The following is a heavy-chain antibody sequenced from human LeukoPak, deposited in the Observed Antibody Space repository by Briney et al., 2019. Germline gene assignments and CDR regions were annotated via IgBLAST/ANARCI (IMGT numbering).Heavy chain of an antibody. V-gene: IGHV3-23*01. D-gene: IGHD7-27*01. J-gene: IGHJ4*02. CDR3: AKDGGLWVSAHWGDS. CDR2: ITTSDGNT. CDR1: GFTFSSYW. Sequence: PGGSLRLSCAASGFTFSSYWMSWARLAPGKGLEWVSTITTSDGNTYYADSVKGRFTVSRDNSKNTLYLQMNSLRAEDTAVYYCAKDGGLWVSAHWGDSWGRGTLVTVSS.